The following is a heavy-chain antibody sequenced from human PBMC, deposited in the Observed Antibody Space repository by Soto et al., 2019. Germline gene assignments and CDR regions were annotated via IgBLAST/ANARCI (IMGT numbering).Heavy chain of an antibody. D-gene: IGHD6-13*01. CDR1: GDSIRSSY. J-gene: IGHJ4*02. CDR2: IYHTGTT. V-gene: IGHV4-59*03. Sequence: PSETLSLTCTVSGDSIRSSYWTWIRQAPGRGLEWIGDIYHTGTTNYNPSLKSRVSISVDTSKNQFSLRLRSVTAADTAIYFCAKISAGSTDETMFTDFDHWGQGTLVTVS. CDR3: AKISAGSTDETMFTDFDH.